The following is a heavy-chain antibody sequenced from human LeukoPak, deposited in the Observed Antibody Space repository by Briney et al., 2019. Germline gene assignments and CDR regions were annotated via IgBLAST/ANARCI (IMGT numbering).Heavy chain of an antibody. CDR3: ARASFLSGSYGY. CDR1: GFTFSSYS. Sequence: GGSLRLSCAASGFTFSSYSMNWVRQAPGKGLEWVSTISSSSSYIYYADSVKGRFTIARDNAKNSLYLQMNSLRAEDTAVYYCARASFLSGSYGYWGQGTLVTVSS. CDR2: ISSSSSYI. J-gene: IGHJ4*02. D-gene: IGHD3-10*01. V-gene: IGHV3-21*01.